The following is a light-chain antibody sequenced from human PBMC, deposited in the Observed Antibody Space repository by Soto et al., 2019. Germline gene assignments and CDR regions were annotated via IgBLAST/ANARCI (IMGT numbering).Light chain of an antibody. CDR2: VYSDGSH. J-gene: IGLJ3*02. V-gene: IGLV4-69*01. Sequence: QPVLTQSPSASASLGASVKLTCTLSSGHSSYAIAWHQQQPEKGPRYLMKVYSDGSHSKGDGIPDRFSGSSSGAERYLTISSLQSEDEADYYCQTWGTGIRVFGGGTKVTVL. CDR3: QTWGTGIRV. CDR1: SGHSSYA.